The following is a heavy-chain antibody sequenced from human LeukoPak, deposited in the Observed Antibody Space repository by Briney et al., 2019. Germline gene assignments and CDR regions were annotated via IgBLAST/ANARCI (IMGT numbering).Heavy chain of an antibody. CDR1: GFTFSSYW. CDR3: AREGNDFWSGYYGGLFDY. V-gene: IGHV3-7*01. D-gene: IGHD3-3*01. CDR2: IKQDGSEK. J-gene: IGHJ4*02. Sequence: PGGSLRLSCAASGFTFSSYWMSWVPQAPGKGLEWVAHIKQDGSEKYYVDSAKGRFTISRDNTQNSLYLQMNSLRDAHTPVYYCAREGNDFWSGYYGGLFDYWGQGTLVTASS.